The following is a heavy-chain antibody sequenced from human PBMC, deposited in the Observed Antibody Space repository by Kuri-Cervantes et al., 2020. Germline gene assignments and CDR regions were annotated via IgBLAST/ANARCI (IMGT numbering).Heavy chain of an antibody. CDR3: SRASRAVTAWI. Sequence: GGSLRLSCAASRFAFSTYAMSWVRQAPGKGLEWVANINQDGSERYYVDSVKGRFSISRDNAKNSLYLQVNSLRAEDTAVYYCSRASRAVTAWIWGQGTLVTVSS. CDR2: INQDGSER. J-gene: IGHJ4*02. V-gene: IGHV3-7*01. CDR1: RFAFSTYA. D-gene: IGHD2-21*02.